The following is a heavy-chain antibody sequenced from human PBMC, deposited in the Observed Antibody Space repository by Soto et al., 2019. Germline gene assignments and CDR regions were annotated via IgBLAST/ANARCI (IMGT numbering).Heavy chain of an antibody. Sequence: GGSLRLSCAASGVSFSDYSMNWFGQAPGKGLEWVSFIDLSGTTTYYRDSVKGRFTISRDKSMNTVYLQMNSLRAEDTAVYYCVIGCSASSCTQFDYWGQGTLVNVSS. CDR1: GVSFSDYS. J-gene: IGHJ4*02. CDR2: IDLSGTTT. D-gene: IGHD2-15*01. V-gene: IGHV3-23*05. CDR3: VIGCSASSCTQFDY.